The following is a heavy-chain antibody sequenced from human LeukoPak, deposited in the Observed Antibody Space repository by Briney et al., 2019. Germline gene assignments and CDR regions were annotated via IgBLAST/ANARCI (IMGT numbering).Heavy chain of an antibody. CDR2: IRYDGGNK. CDR1: GFTFSSYG. CDR3: AKSAGSSGWFYYFDY. V-gene: IGHV3-30*02. D-gene: IGHD6-19*01. Sequence: GGSLRLSCAASGFTFSSYGMHWVRQAPGKGLEWVAFIRYDGGNKYYADSVKGRFTISRDNSKNTLYLQMNSLRAEDTAVYYCAKSAGSSGWFYYFDYWGQGTLVTVSS. J-gene: IGHJ4*02.